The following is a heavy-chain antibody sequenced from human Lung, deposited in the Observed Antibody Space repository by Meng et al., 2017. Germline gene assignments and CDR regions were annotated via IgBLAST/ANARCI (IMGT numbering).Heavy chain of an antibody. V-gene: IGHV4-61*02. CDR1: GASVGRGDHY. J-gene: IGHJ6*02. CDR3: VGETNEARIWRGEVSLLGPALDV. Sequence: SETLSLTCTVSGASVGRGDHYWTWIRQPAGKGLEWIGRLYTTGDTNYNPSLNSRVTLSLDTSKNEFSLQLRSVTAADTAVYYCVGETNEARIWRGEVSLLGPALDVWGQGTTVTVSS. D-gene: IGHD3-16*02. CDR2: LYTTGDT.